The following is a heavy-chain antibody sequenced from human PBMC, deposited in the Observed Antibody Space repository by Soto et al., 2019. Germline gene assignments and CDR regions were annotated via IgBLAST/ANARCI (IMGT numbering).Heavy chain of an antibody. V-gene: IGHV1-69*06. CDR2: LIPIFGTA. D-gene: IGHD3-16*01. CDR1: GGTFSSYA. CDR3: ARWSTASFDY. J-gene: IGHJ4*02. Sequence: GASVKVSCKASGGTFSSYAISWVRQAPGQGLEWMGGLIPIFGTANYAQKFQGRVTITADKSTSTAYMELSSLRYEDTAVYYCARWSTASFDYWGQGTLVTVSS.